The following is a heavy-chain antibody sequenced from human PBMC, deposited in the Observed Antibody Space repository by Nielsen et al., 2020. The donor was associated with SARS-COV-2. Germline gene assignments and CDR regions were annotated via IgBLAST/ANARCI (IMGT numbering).Heavy chain of an antibody. CDR3: ARGGTWYSSSWPSIDY. CDR2: IYYSGST. J-gene: IGHJ4*02. D-gene: IGHD6-13*01. Sequence: LRLSCAASRFTFSNAWMSWVRQAPGKGLEWIGYIYYSGSTNYNPSLKSRVTISVDTSKNQFSLKLSSVTAADTAVYYCARGGTWYSSSWPSIDYWGQGTLVTVSS. V-gene: IGHV4-59*01. CDR1: RFTFSNAW.